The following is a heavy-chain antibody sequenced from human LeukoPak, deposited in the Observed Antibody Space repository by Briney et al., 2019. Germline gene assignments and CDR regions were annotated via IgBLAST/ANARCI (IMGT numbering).Heavy chain of an antibody. J-gene: IGHJ5*02. CDR2: IRSKAYGGTT. CDR1: GFTFSNYV. Sequence: PGGSLRLSCAASGFTFSNYVMSWFRQAPGKGLEWVGFIRSKAYGGTTEYAASVKGRFTISRDDSKSIAYLQMNSLKTEDTAVYYCTRTPYYYDSSVGFDPWGQGTLVTVSS. CDR3: TRTPYYYDSSVGFDP. D-gene: IGHD3-22*01. V-gene: IGHV3-49*03.